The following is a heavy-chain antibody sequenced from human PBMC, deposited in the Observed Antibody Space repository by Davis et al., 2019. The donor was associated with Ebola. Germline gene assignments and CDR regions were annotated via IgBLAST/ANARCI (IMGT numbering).Heavy chain of an antibody. CDR1: GFTFDDYA. V-gene: IGHV3-9*01. CDR3: VRDNRRGYGMDV. D-gene: IGHD5-24*01. CDR2: ISWNSGSI. J-gene: IGHJ6*02. Sequence: SLKISCAASGFTFDDYAMHWVRQAPGKGLEWVSGISWNSGSIDYADSVKGRFTISRDNAKNSLYLQMNSLRDEDTAVYYCVRDNRRGYGMDVWGQGTTVTVSS.